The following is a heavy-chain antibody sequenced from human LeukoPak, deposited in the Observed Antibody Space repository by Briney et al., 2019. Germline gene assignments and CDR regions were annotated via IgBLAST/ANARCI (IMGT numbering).Heavy chain of an antibody. CDR2: INPNRGGT. CDR1: GYTFTGYY. Sequence: ASVKVSRKASGYTFTGYYIHGVRQAPGQGLEWMGWINPNRGGTNYAQKFQGRVTMTRDTSISTAYMELSRLRSDDTAVYYCARDTQGKGSAFDIWGQGTMVTVSS. CDR3: ARDTQGKGSAFDI. D-gene: IGHD3-10*01. V-gene: IGHV1-2*02. J-gene: IGHJ3*02.